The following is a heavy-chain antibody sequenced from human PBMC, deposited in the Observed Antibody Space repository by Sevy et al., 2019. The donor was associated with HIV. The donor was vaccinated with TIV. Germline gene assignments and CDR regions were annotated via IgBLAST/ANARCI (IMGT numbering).Heavy chain of an antibody. CDR1: GFPFSKYC. V-gene: IGHV3-23*01. CDR2: FFFGLGRI. D-gene: IGHD2-8*01. CDR3: AREGCTQPHDY. J-gene: IGHJ4*02. Sequence: GSLRLSCAAPGFPFSKYCYRLVRQAPGKGLEWVPTFFFGLGRINYADSVKGRFTISRDDSKNTLFLQMNSLRAEDTATYFCAREGCTQPHDYWGQGTLVTVSS.